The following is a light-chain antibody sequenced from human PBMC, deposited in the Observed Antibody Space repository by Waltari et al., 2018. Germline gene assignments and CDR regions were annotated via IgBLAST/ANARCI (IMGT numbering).Light chain of an antibody. Sequence: DIVLTQSPATLSLSPGERATLSCRASQSISNYLAWYQQKPGQAPRLLIYDTSNRATCIPTRFSVSGFVTDFTLTISSLEPEDFAIYYFQQRRNWPLTFGGGTKVEIK. CDR2: DTS. CDR3: QQRRNWPLT. J-gene: IGKJ4*01. CDR1: QSISNY. V-gene: IGKV3-11*01.